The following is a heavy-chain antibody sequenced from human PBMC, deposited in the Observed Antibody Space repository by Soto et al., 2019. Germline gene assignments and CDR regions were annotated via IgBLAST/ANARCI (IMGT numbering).Heavy chain of an antibody. J-gene: IGHJ5*01. Sequence: GGSLRLSCTASGFSFSSYTMNWVRQAPGKGLQWVASITNRGTHTYSADSVKGRFTISRDNDKNSLYLQMNNLRAEDTATYYCARAHEVAWFDSWGLGTLVTAPQ. CDR3: ARAHEVAWFDS. V-gene: IGHV3-21*06. D-gene: IGHD2-15*01. CDR1: GFSFSSYT. CDR2: ITNRGTHT.